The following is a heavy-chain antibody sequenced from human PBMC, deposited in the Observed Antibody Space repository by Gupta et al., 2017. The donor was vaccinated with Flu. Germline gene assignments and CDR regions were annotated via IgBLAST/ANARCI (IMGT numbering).Heavy chain of an antibody. J-gene: IGHJ6*02. CDR2: INHSEST. D-gene: IGHD4-17*01. CDR3: AGITTTVSSYSYYGMDV. Sequence: QVQLQQWGAGLLKPSETLSLTCAVYGGSFSGYYWSWIRQPPGKGLAWSGDINHSESTNYNPSLKSRVTISVDTSKNQFSLKLSSVTAADTAVYYCAGITTTVSSYSYYGMDVWGQGTTVTVSS. V-gene: IGHV4-34*01. CDR1: GGSFSGYY.